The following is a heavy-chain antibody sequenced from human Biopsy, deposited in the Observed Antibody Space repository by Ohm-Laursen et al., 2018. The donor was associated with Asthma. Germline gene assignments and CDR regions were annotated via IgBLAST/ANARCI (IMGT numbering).Heavy chain of an antibody. CDR1: GFTFSSYA. CDR2: ISSSGSTT. J-gene: IGHJ4*02. CDR3: AKRGSYFDY. V-gene: IGHV3-23*01. D-gene: IGHD1-26*01. Sequence: SLRLSCTASGFTFSSYAMNWVRQAPGKGLEWVSAISSSGSTTYYADSVKGRFTISRDKSKNTLYMQMNSLRAEDTAVYYCAKRGSYFDYWGQGTLVTVSS.